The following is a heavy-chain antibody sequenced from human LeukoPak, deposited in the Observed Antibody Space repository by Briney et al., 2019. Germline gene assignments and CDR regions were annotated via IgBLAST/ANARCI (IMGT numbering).Heavy chain of an antibody. CDR2: IWYDGSNK. CDR3: VKVRDYYDSSGYYDY. J-gene: IGHJ4*01. V-gene: IGHV3-30*02. D-gene: IGHD3-22*01. Sequence: HPGGSLRLSCAASGFTFSSYGMHWVRQAPGKGLEWVAVIWYDGSNKYYADSVKGRFTISRDNSKNTLYLQMSSLRAEDTAVYYCVKVRDYYDSSGYYDYWGQGNLIIVSS. CDR1: GFTFSSYG.